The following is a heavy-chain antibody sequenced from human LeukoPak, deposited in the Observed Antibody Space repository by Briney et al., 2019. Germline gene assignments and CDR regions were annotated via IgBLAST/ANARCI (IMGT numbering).Heavy chain of an antibody. J-gene: IGHJ4*02. CDR1: GYTFTGYY. D-gene: IGHD5-24*01. CDR3: AREMATILGY. V-gene: IGHV1-2*02. CDR2: INTDSGGT. Sequence: ASVRVSCKTSGYTFTGYYLHWVRQAPGQGLEWMGWINTDSGGTNYAQKFQARVSMTKDASISAAYMQLSRLRSADTAVYYCAREMATILGYWGQGTLVTVSS.